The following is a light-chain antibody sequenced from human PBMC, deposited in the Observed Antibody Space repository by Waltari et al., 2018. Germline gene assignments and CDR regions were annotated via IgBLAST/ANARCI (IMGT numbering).Light chain of an antibody. Sequence: QSALTQPASVSGSPGQSITISCTGTSSDVGSYNLVSSYQQHPGQAPKLMIYEVSKRPSGVSNRFSGSKSGNTASLTISGLQAEDEADYYCCSYAGSSTYVFGTGTKVTVL. J-gene: IGLJ1*01. CDR3: CSYAGSSTYV. V-gene: IGLV2-23*02. CDR2: EVS. CDR1: SSDVGSYNL.